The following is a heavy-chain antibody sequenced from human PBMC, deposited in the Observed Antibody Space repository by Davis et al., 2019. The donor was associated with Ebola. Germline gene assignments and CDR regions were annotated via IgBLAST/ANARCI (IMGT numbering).Heavy chain of an antibody. J-gene: IGHJ6*02. Sequence: GGSLRLSCTASGFNFGEYALTWVRQAPGKGLEWVSVIYSGGSTYYADSVKGRFTISRDNSKNTLYLQMNSLRAEDTAVYYCARDSRYYYDSSGYDYYYYGMDVWGQGTTVTVSS. D-gene: IGHD3-22*01. CDR2: IYSGGST. V-gene: IGHV3-66*01. CDR1: GFNFGEYA. CDR3: ARDSRYYYDSSGYDYYYYGMDV.